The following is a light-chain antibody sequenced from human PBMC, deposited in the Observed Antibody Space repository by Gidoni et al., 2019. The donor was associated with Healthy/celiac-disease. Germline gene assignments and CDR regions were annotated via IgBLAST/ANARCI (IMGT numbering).Light chain of an antibody. CDR3: MQDLKTPRT. Sequence: VLTQSPLALPVTPGEPAAISCRSSQSLLHSNGYNYLDWYLQKPGQSPQLLIYLGSNRAPGVPDRFSGSGSGTDFTLKISRVEAEDVAVYYCMQDLKTPRTFXQXTKVEIK. V-gene: IGKV2-28*01. CDR2: LGS. J-gene: IGKJ1*01. CDR1: QSLLHSNGYNY.